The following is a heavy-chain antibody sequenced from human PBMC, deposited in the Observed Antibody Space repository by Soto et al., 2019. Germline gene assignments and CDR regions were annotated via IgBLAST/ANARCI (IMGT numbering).Heavy chain of an antibody. CDR3: ARNGSYYDFWSGYYFGGGMDV. Sequence: SETLSLTCAVYGGSFSGYYWSWIRQPPGKGLEWIGEINHSGSTNYNPSLKSRVTISADTSKNQFSLKLSSVTAADTAVYYCARNGSYYDFWSGYYFGGGMDVWGQGTTVTVSS. CDR2: INHSGST. J-gene: IGHJ6*02. V-gene: IGHV4-34*01. CDR1: GGSFSGYY. D-gene: IGHD3-3*01.